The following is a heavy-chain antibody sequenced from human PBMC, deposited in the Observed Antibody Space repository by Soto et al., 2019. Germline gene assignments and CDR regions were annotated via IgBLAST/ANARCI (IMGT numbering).Heavy chain of an antibody. CDR2: IKSKTDGGTT. J-gene: IGHJ4*01. Sequence: GALRLSCAASGFTFSSYSMNWVSQAPGKGLEWVGRIKSKTDGGTTDYAEPVKGRFAISRDDSNNMVYLQMNSLKIEDTAVYYCTTDSYSTIIIVRFDYWGHGTLVTVSS. D-gene: IGHD3-22*01. CDR3: TTDSYSTIIIVRFDY. CDR1: GFTFSSYS. V-gene: IGHV3-15*07.